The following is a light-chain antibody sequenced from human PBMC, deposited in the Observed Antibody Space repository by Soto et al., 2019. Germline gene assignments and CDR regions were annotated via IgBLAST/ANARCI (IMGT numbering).Light chain of an antibody. Sequence: DIQMTQSPSSLSASVGDRVTITCRASQSISSYLNWYQQKPGKAPKLLIYAASSLQRGVPSRFSGSGSGTDFTLTISSLQPEDFATYYCQQSYSTWYTFGQGTKLESK. CDR1: QSISSY. CDR3: QQSYSTWYT. J-gene: IGKJ2*01. CDR2: AAS. V-gene: IGKV1-39*01.